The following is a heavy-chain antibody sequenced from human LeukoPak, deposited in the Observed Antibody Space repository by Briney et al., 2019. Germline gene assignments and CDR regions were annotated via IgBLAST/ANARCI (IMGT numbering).Heavy chain of an antibody. D-gene: IGHD2-15*01. CDR1: GYTFASYA. Sequence: ASVKVSCKTSGYTFASYAISWVRQAPGQGLEWMGGIIPIFGTADYAQKFQGRVTITADESTTTAYMELSSLTSEDTAVYYCARDERGYSDWFDPWGQGTLVPVSS. J-gene: IGHJ5*02. V-gene: IGHV1-69*13. CDR3: ARDERGYSDWFDP. CDR2: IIPIFGTA.